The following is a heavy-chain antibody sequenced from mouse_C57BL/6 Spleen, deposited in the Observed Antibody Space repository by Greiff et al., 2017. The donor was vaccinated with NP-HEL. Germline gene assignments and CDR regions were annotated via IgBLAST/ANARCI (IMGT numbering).Heavy chain of an antibody. J-gene: IGHJ2*01. CDR3: ARERITTVDY. CDR2: IYPGDGGT. CDR1: GYAFSSSW. V-gene: IGHV1-82*01. D-gene: IGHD1-1*01. Sequence: VQLQQSGPELVKPGASVKISCKASGYAFSSSWMNWVKQRPGKGLEWIGRIYPGDGGTNYNGKFKGKATLTADTSSSTAYMQLSSPTSEDAAVYFCARERITTVDYWGQGTTLTVSS.